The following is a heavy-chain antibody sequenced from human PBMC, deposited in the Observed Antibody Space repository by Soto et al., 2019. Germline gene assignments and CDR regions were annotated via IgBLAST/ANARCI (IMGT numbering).Heavy chain of an antibody. CDR1: GGSFSDYF. CDR2: INHSGTT. Sequence: NPSETLSLTCAVYGGSFSDYFWSWIRQPPGKGLEWIGEINHSGTTNYNPSLKSRVTISLDTSKNHFSLNLTSVTAADTAVYYSFLKTMDYYYGMDVWCQGITVNVS. CDR3: FLKTMDYYYGMDV. J-gene: IGHJ6*02. V-gene: IGHV4-34*01.